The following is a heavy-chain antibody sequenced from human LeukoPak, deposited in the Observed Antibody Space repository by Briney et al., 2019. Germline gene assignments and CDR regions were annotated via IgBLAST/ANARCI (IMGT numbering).Heavy chain of an antibody. D-gene: IGHD5-24*01. CDR2: ISAHNGDT. Sequence: ASVKVSCKASGYTFTTYGISWVRQAPGQGLEWTGWISAHNGDTKFAEKFQGRVILTTDTPTTTANMELRSLRSDDTAVYYCAREPRDGYNFAEAFDIWGQGTMVTVSS. J-gene: IGHJ3*02. CDR1: GYTFTTYG. V-gene: IGHV1-18*01. CDR3: AREPRDGYNFAEAFDI.